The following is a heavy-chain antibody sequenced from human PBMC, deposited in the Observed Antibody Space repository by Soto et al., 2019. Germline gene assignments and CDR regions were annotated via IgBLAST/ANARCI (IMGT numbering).Heavy chain of an antibody. J-gene: IGHJ2*01. Sequence: QVQLVESGGGVVQPGRSLRLSCAASGFTFSSYGMHWVRQAPGKGLEWVAVIWYDGSNKYYADSVKGRFTISRDNSKNTLYLQMNSLRAEDTAVYYCERGSGYYYPFDLWGRGTLVTVSS. V-gene: IGHV3-33*01. CDR1: GFTFSSYG. CDR3: ERGSGYYYPFDL. CDR2: IWYDGSNK. D-gene: IGHD3-22*01.